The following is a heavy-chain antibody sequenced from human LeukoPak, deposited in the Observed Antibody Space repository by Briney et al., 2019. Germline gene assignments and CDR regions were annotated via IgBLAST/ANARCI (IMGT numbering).Heavy chain of an antibody. CDR3: TRPIYITGTYFFDS. CDR1: GCTFGDYA. CDR2: IRGRFGGGTT. J-gene: IGHJ4*02. D-gene: IGHD3-10*01. V-gene: IGHV3-49*04. Sequence: GGSLRLSCTASGCTFGDYAMSWVRQAPGKGLEWVALIRGRFGGGTTQYAASAKGRFSISRDDSKGIAYLQMNSLKTEDTAVYYCTRPIYITGTYFFDSWGQGTLVTVSS.